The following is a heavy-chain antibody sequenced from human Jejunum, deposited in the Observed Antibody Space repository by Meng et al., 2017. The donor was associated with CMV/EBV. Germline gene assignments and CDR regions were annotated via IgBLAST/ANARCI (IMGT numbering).Heavy chain of an antibody. D-gene: IGHD6-19*01. CDR1: GCSISNYY. V-gene: IGHV4-4*07. Sequence: QVPLQAAGPGLVKPSETLSLTCTVSGCSISNYYWSWIRQPAGKGLEYIGRIYSSGTTKYNPSLNSRVTMSVDTSKNQFSLKVRSVTAADTAVYLCARHEVVGTAIFDYWGQGTLVTVSS. J-gene: IGHJ4*02. CDR3: ARHEVVGTAIFDY. CDR2: IYSSGTT.